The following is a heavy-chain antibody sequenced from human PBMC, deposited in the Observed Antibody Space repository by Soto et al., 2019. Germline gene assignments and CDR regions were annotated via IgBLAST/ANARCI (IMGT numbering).Heavy chain of an antibody. CDR1: GFTFSSYA. CDR3: AKDDVECYRSYY. CDR2: ISGSGGST. V-gene: IGHV3-23*01. Sequence: EVQLLESGGGLVQPGGSLRLSCAASGFTFSSYAMSWVCQAPGKGLEWVSAISGSGGSTYYADSVKGRFTISNDNSKNTLYLPMTSLRAEDTAVDYWAKDDVECYRSYYWGQGTLVTVSS. J-gene: IGHJ4*02. D-gene: IGHD3-3*01.